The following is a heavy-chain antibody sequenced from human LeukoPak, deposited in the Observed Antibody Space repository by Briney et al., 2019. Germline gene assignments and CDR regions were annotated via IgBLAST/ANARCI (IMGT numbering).Heavy chain of an antibody. V-gene: IGHV3-23*01. CDR3: AKSSGSYPKSWFDP. Sequence: GGTLRLSCAASGFTFSSYGMSWVRQAPGKGLEWVSAISGSGGSTHYADSVKGRFTISRDNSKNTLYLQMNSLRAEDTAVYYCAKSSGSYPKSWFDPWGQGTLVTVSS. J-gene: IGHJ5*02. CDR1: GFTFSSYG. D-gene: IGHD1-26*01. CDR2: ISGSGGST.